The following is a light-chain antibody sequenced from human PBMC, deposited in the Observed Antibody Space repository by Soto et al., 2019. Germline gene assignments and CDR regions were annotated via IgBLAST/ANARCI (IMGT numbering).Light chain of an antibody. Sequence: EIVLTQSPGTLSLSPGERATLSCRASQSVSSIYLAWYQQKPGQAPRLLIYGASSRATGIPDRFSGSGSGTDFTLTIIRLEPEDFAVYYCQHYGSSPYTFGQGTKLEIK. CDR2: GAS. J-gene: IGKJ2*01. CDR3: QHYGSSPYT. CDR1: QSVSSIY. V-gene: IGKV3-20*01.